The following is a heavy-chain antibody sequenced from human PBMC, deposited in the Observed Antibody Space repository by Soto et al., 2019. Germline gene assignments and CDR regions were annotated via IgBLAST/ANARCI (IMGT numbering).Heavy chain of an antibody. D-gene: IGHD1-26*01. J-gene: IGHJ4*02. Sequence: SGPTLVNPTQTLTLTCTFSGFSLSTSGMCVSWIRQPPGKALEWLALIDWDDDKYYGTSLKTRLTISKDTSKNQVVLTMTNMDPVDTATYYCARIRRSGSYYYFDYWGQGTLVTVSS. CDR3: ARIRRSGSYYYFDY. CDR2: IDWDDDK. V-gene: IGHV2-70*01. CDR1: GFSLSTSGMC.